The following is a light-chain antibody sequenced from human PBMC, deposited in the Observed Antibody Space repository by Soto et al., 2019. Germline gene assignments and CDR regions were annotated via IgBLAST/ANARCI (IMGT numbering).Light chain of an antibody. CDR2: DTA. Sequence: QAVVTHDGSVTVSQGGTVTLTCVSNTGGVTTGHYPCWFQQKPGQAPRALVYDTANIFSWTPARFSGSLLGGKADLNLSGAQPEDEAEYYCLLSYRGNYVFGTGPKVTV. V-gene: IGLV7-46*01. CDR3: LLSYRGNYV. CDR1: TGGVTTGHY. J-gene: IGLJ1*01.